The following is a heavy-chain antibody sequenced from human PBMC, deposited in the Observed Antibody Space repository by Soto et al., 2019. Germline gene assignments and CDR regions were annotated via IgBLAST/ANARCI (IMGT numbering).Heavy chain of an antibody. Sequence: ASVKVSCKASGYTFTDYYIHWVRQAPGQGLERLGWFNPKTGVPNYAPKFQGRVTMTRDTSLSTTYMELTSLTSDDTAVYYCAREHAGFGDYWGPGTLVTVSS. CDR3: AREHAGFGDY. CDR1: GYTFTDYY. V-gene: IGHV1-2*02. CDR2: FNPKTGVP. J-gene: IGHJ4*02. D-gene: IGHD3-16*01.